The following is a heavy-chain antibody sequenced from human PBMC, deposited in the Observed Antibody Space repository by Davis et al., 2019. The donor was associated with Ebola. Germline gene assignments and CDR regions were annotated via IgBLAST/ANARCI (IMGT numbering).Heavy chain of an antibody. CDR2: ISYDGSNK. D-gene: IGHD6-13*01. Sequence: GESLKISCAASGFTFSSYGMHWVRQAPGKGLEWVAVISYDGSNKYYADSVKGRFTISRDNSKNTLYLQMNSLRAEDTAVYYCARDVFRLSWYFDYWGQGTLVTVSS. J-gene: IGHJ4*02. CDR3: ARDVFRLSWYFDY. CDR1: GFTFSSYG. V-gene: IGHV3-30*12.